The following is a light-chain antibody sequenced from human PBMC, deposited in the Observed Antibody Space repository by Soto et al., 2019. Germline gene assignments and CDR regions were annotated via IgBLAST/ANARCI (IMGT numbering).Light chain of an antibody. J-gene: IGKJ1*01. CDR1: QSVDNF. CDR2: ATS. Sequence: DIQMTQSPSSLSASVGDRVTITCRTSQSVDNFLNWYQQKPGKAPKLLIYATSTLQNGVPSRFSGSGSGTEFTLTISSLKPEYFATYDCQQNYLNPPWTFGQGTMVEI. V-gene: IGKV1-39*01. CDR3: QQNYLNPPWT.